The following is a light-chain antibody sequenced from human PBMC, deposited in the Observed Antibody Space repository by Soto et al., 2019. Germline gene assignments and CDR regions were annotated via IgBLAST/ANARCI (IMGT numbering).Light chain of an antibody. CDR2: EAS. J-gene: IGKJ1*01. Sequence: DIQMTQSPSSLSASVGDRVTITCRASQGIRHYLAWYQQKPGKVPKLLIYEASNLQSGVPSRFRGGGSGTEFTLTISSLQPEDVATYYCQHFDSAPQAFGQGTTVEIK. CDR3: QHFDSAPQA. V-gene: IGKV1-27*01. CDR1: QGIRHY.